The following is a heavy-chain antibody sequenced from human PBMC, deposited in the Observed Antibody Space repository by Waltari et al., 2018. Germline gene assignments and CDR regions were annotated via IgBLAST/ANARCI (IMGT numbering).Heavy chain of an antibody. V-gene: IGHV3-74*01. CDR2: IVGDGSST. J-gene: IGHJ3*02. CDR1: GFTFSTSW. D-gene: IGHD3-16*01. CDR3: ARDWGSGAFDI. Sequence: EVQLVESGGDLVQPGASLRLSCAASGFTFSTSWMHWVRRAPGTGLLWVSRIVGDGSSTAYTDSVKGRFTISRDNARNTLYLQMNSLRAEDTAVYYCARDWGSGAFDIWGQGTMVTVSS.